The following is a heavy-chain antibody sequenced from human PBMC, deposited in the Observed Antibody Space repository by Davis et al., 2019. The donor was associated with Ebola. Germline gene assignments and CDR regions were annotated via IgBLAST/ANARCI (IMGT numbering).Heavy chain of an antibody. CDR2: VSFDRNHE. Sequence: GESLKISCAASGFNFSSYAMDWVRQAPGKGLEWLAVVSFDRNHEYYADSVKGRFTISRDNAKNSLYLQKNRLRDEDTAVYYCATDRNWDFDYWGQGTLVTVSS. CDR3: ATDRNWDFDY. CDR1: GFNFSSYA. V-gene: IGHV3-30-3*01. J-gene: IGHJ4*02. D-gene: IGHD7-27*01.